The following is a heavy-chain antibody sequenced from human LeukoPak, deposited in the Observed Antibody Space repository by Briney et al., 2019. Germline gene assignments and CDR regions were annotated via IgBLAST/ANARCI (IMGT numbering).Heavy chain of an antibody. Sequence: GGSLRLSCAASGCTFSSYAMSWVRQAPGKGLEWVSAISGSGGSTYYADSVKGRFTISRDNSKNTLYLQMNSLRAEDTAVYYCAKDRGYSSGWPNDAFDIWGQGTMVTVSS. J-gene: IGHJ3*02. V-gene: IGHV3-23*01. D-gene: IGHD6-19*01. CDR1: GCTFSSYA. CDR2: ISGSGGST. CDR3: AKDRGYSSGWPNDAFDI.